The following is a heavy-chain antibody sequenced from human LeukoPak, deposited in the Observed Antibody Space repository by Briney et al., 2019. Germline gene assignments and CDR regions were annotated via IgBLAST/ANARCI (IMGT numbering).Heavy chain of an antibody. J-gene: IGHJ6*03. CDR3: AREGGGSSDLFYYYMDV. CDR2: IRGSGATT. Sequence: GGSLRLSCAASGFTFSTFAMIWVRQPPGKGLEWVSGIRGSGATTYYADSVKGRFTISRDNFNNTLYLQMNSLRAEDTAEYYCAREGGGSSDLFYYYMDVWGKGTTVTISS. V-gene: IGHV3-23*01. CDR1: GFTFSTFA. D-gene: IGHD5-12*01.